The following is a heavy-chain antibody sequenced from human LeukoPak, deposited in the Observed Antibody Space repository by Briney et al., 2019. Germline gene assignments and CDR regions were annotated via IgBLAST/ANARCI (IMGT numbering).Heavy chain of an antibody. CDR3: ARVGYYYGSGSYYWGNFDY. Sequence: SQTLSLTCTVSGGSISSYYWSWIRQPPGKGLEWIGYIYYSGSTNYNPSLKSRVTISVDTSKNQFSLKLSSVTAADTAVYYCARVGYYYGSGSYYWGNFDYWGQGTLVTVSS. D-gene: IGHD3-10*01. V-gene: IGHV4-59*01. J-gene: IGHJ4*02. CDR2: IYYSGST. CDR1: GGSISSYY.